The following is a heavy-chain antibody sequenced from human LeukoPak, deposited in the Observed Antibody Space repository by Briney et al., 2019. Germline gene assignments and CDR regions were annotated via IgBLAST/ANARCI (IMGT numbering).Heavy chain of an antibody. CDR2: INPNSGGT. CDR1: GYSLTKLS. D-gene: IGHD3-10*01. CDR3: ARGSGRNGAFDI. J-gene: IGHJ3*02. V-gene: IGHV1-2*02. Sequence: ASVKVSCKLSGYSLTKLSMHWVRQAPGQGLEWMRWINPNSGGTNYAQKFQGRVTMTRDTSISTAYMELSRLRSDDTAVYYCARGSGRNGAFDIWGQGTMVTVSS.